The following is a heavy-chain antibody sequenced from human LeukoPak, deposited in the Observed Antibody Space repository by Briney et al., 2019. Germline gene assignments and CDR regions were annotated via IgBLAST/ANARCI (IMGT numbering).Heavy chain of an antibody. V-gene: IGHV4-4*07. D-gene: IGHD1-26*01. J-gene: IGHJ4*02. CDR2: IYTSGST. CDR3: ARETLSGDFDY. Sequence: KPSETLSLTCTVSGGSISTSYWSWIRQPAGEGLEWIGRIYTSGSTNYNPSLKSRVTISLDTSKNQFSLKLSSVTAADTAVYYCARETLSGDFDYWGQGTLVTVSS. CDR1: GGSISTSY.